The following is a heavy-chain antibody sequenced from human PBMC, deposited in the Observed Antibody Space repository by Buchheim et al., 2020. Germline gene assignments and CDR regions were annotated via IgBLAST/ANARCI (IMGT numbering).Heavy chain of an antibody. Sequence: EVQLVESGGGLVQPGGSLRLSCAASGFTFTTSPMSWVRQAPGKGLEWVSAISASGAGTSYADSVKGRFTMSRDNSKNTLYLQMNSLRVEDTAVYYCAKNSVHGDWPEYWGQGTL. J-gene: IGHJ4*02. V-gene: IGHV3-23*04. D-gene: IGHD4-17*01. CDR1: GFTFTTSP. CDR2: ISASGAGT. CDR3: AKNSVHGDWPEY.